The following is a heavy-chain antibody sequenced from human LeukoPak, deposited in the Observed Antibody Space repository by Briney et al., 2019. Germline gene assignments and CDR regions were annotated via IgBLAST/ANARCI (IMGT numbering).Heavy chain of an antibody. V-gene: IGHV1-2*02. CDR2: INPNSGGT. CDR1: GYTFTGYY. J-gene: IGHJ6*03. D-gene: IGHD3-22*01. CDR3: ARGEYYYDSSGYYYGHYYYYYMDV. Sequence: VASVKVSCKASGYTFTGYYMHWVRQAPGQGLEWMGWINPNSGGTNYAQKFQGRVTMTRDTSISTAYMELSRLRSDDTAVYYCARGEYYYDSSGYYYGHYYYYYMDVWGKGTTVTVSS.